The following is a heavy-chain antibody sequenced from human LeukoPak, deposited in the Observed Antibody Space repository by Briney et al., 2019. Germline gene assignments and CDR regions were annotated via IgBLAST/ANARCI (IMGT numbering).Heavy chain of an antibody. CDR3: ARDRGNDYSSYFFDY. CDR2: IKQDGREK. D-gene: IGHD4-11*01. Sequence: GGSLRLSCAASRFTFSTYWMSWVRQAPGKGLEWVANIKQDGREKYYVDSVKGRFTISRDNAKNSLYLQMNSLRAEDTAVYYCARDRGNDYSSYFFDYWGQGILVTASS. V-gene: IGHV3-7*01. J-gene: IGHJ4*02. CDR1: RFTFSTYW.